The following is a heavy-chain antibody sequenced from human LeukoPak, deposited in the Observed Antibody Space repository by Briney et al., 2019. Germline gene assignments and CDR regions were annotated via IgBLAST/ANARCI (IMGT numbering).Heavy chain of an antibody. D-gene: IGHD6-19*01. CDR2: ISYDGSNK. J-gene: IGHJ4*02. CDR1: GFTFSSYG. V-gene: IGHV3-30*18. Sequence: GGSLRLSCAASGFTFSSYGMHWVRQAPGQGLEWVAVISYDGSNKYYADSVKGRFTISRDNSKNTLYLQMNSLRAEDTAVYYCAKEFQGIAVAGDFDYWGQGTLVTVSS. CDR3: AKEFQGIAVAGDFDY.